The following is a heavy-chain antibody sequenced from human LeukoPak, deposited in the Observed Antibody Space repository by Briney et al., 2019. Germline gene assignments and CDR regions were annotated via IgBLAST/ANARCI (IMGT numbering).Heavy chain of an antibody. D-gene: IGHD6-13*01. J-gene: IGHJ4*02. CDR3: ARRVFERYSSSWGEFYFDY. CDR1: GYTFTSYG. CDR2: ISAYNGNT. V-gene: IGHV1-18*01. Sequence: GASVKVSCKASGYTFTSYGTSWVRQAPGQGLEWMGWISAYNGNTNYAQKLQGRVTMTTDTSTSTAYMELSSLRSEDTAVYYCARRVFERYSSSWGEFYFDYWGQGTLVTVSS.